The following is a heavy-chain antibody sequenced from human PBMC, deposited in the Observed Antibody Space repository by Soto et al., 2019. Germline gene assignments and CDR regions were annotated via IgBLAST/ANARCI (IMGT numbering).Heavy chain of an antibody. CDR2: ISGSGGST. CDR1: GFTFSSYA. Sequence: GGSLRLSCAASGFTFSSYAMSWVRQAPGKGLEWVSAISGSGGSTYYADSVKGRFTISRDNSKNTLYLQMNSLRAEDTAVYYCAKMGSYCSGGSCYDYYGMDVWGQGTTVTVSS. J-gene: IGHJ6*02. CDR3: AKMGSYCSGGSCYDYYGMDV. D-gene: IGHD2-15*01. V-gene: IGHV3-23*01.